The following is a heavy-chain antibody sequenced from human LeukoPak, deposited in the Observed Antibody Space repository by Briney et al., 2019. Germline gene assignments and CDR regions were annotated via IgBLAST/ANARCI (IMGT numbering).Heavy chain of an antibody. Sequence: ASVKVSCTASGYTFTIYAMHWVRQAPGQRLGWMGWINAGNGNTKYSQKFQGRVTITRDTSASTAYMELSSLRSEDTAVYYCARDQSIDFWSGRYYYYGMDVWGQGTTVTVSS. CDR3: ARDQSIDFWSGRYYYYGMDV. CDR1: GYTFTIYA. V-gene: IGHV1-3*01. J-gene: IGHJ6*02. D-gene: IGHD3-3*01. CDR2: INAGNGNT.